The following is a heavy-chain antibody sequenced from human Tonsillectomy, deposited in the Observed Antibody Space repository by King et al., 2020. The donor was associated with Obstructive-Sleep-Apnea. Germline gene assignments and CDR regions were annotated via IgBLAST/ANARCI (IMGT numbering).Heavy chain of an antibody. V-gene: IGHV3-30*04. CDR2: ISYDGSNK. D-gene: IGHD5-24*01. CDR1: GFTFSTYA. Sequence: VQLVESGGGVVQPGTSLRLSCAASGFTFSTYAIHWVRQAPGKGLEWVAVISYDGSNKYYADSVKGRFTISRDNSKNTLSLQMNSLRAEDTAVYYCARDDMATMGEYFQHWGQGTLVTVSS. J-gene: IGHJ1*01. CDR3: ARDDMATMGEYFQH.